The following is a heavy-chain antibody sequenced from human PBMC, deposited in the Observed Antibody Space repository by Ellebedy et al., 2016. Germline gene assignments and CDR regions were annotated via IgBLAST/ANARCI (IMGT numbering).Heavy chain of an antibody. V-gene: IGHV3-30*14. D-gene: IGHD5-24*01. CDR1: GFTFTSYA. CDR2: ISYDGINK. J-gene: IGHJ5*02. CDR3: ARDQEIGGYNWFDP. Sequence: GESLKISCAASGFTFTSYAMHWVRQAPGKGLEWVTVISYDGINKYYADSVKGRFTISRDNSKNTLYLQMNSLRAEDTAVYYCARDQEIGGYNWFDPWGQGTLVTVSS.